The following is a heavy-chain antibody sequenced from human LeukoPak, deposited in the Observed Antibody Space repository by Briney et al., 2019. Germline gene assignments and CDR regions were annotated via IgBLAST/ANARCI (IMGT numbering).Heavy chain of an antibody. J-gene: IGHJ6*03. Sequence: GSLRLSCAPSGLTFSQYWMHSVRDAPGRRLWWGSRIYNDVGGTSYADSVKVGFTISRDTAKSTLYLQMNRLRVGDTAVYYCASAGRKSRGVDIVGKKETGYYYYLDVWGKGTTVTVSS. CDR1: GLTFSQYW. D-gene: IGHD2-15*01. CDR2: IYNDVGGT. CDR3: ASAGRKSRGVDIVGKKETGYYYYLDV. V-gene: IGHV3-74*01.